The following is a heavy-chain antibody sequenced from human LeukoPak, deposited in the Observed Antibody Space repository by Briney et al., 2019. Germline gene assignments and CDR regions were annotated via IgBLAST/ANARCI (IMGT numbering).Heavy chain of an antibody. CDR1: GFTFDDYA. CDR2: ISWNSGSI. J-gene: IGHJ3*02. V-gene: IGHV3-9*01. CDR3: ARFSTDDAFDI. D-gene: IGHD2-2*01. Sequence: PGRSLRLSCAASGFTFDDYAMHWVRQAPGKGLEWVSGISWNSGSIGYADSVKGRFTISRDNAKNSLYLQMNSLRAGDTAVYYCARFSTDDAFDIWGQGTMVTVSS.